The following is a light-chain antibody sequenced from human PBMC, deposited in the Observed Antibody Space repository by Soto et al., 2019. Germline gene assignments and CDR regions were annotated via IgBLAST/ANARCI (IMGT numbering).Light chain of an antibody. CDR3: HQYSSSVMYT. Sequence: EILLTQSPGTLSLSPGERATLSCRASQSLSRNYLAWYQQKPGQAPRLLIYGAFSRATGIPDRFSGGGSGTDFTLTISRLEPEDFAVYYCHQYSSSVMYTFGQGTKLEIK. CDR2: GAF. CDR1: QSLSRNY. J-gene: IGKJ2*01. V-gene: IGKV3-20*01.